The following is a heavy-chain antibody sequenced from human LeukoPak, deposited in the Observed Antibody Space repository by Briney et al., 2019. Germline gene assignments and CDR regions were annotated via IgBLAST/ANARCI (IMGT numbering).Heavy chain of an antibody. D-gene: IGHD1-20*01. CDR1: GFTFSTFT. CDR3: ARDLTGTGDY. V-gene: IGHV3-30-3*01. Sequence: PGRSLRLSCEASGFTFSTFTMHWVRQAPGKGLEWVALISSDGSNKYYADSVKGRFTISRDSSKNTLYLQMNSLRAEDTALYYCARDLTGTGDYWGQGTLVTVSS. CDR2: ISSDGSNK. J-gene: IGHJ4*02.